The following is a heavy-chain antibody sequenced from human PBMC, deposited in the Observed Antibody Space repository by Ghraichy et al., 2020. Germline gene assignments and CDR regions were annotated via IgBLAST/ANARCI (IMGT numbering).Heavy chain of an antibody. CDR3: ARSWLGGNPSPDAFDI. CDR2: ISSSSSYI. V-gene: IGHV3-21*01. D-gene: IGHD4-23*01. J-gene: IGHJ3*02. CDR1: GFTFSSYS. Sequence: GGSLRLSCAASGFTFSSYSMNWVRQAPGKGLEWVSSISSSSSYIYYADSVKGRFTISRDNAKNSLYLQMNSLRAEDTAVYYCARSWLGGNPSPDAFDIWGQGTMVTVSS.